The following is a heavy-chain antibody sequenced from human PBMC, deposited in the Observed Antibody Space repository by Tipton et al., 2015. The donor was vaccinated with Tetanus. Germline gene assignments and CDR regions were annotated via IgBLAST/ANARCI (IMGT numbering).Heavy chain of an antibody. CDR3: ARGRGYSSSPGDY. D-gene: IGHD6-6*01. Sequence: TLSLTCAVSGGSISSSSYYWGWIRQPPGKGLEWIGSIYYSGSTYYNPSLKSRVTISVDTSKNQFSLKLSSVTAADTAVYYCARGRGYSSSPGDYWGQGTLVTVSS. J-gene: IGHJ4*02. CDR2: IYYSGST. V-gene: IGHV4-39*01. CDR1: GGSISSSSYY.